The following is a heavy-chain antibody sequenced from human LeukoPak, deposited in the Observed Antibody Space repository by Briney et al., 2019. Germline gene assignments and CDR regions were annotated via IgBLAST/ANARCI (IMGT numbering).Heavy chain of an antibody. CDR3: TTRSYSSGRFELPFDY. V-gene: IGHV3-15*01. CDR1: GFTFSNAW. D-gene: IGHD6-19*01. J-gene: IGHJ4*02. CDR2: IKSKTDGGTT. Sequence: GGSLRLSCAASGFTFSNAWMSWVRQAPGKGLEWVGRIKSKTDGGTTDYAAPVKGRFTISRDDSKNTLYLQMNSLKTEDTTVYYCTTRSYSSGRFELPFDYWGQGTLVTVSS.